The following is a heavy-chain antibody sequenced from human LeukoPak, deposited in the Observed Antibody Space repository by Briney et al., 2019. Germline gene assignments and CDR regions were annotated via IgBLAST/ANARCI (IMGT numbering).Heavy chain of an antibody. D-gene: IGHD3-10*01. J-gene: IGHJ5*02. CDR2: IKPDGGET. V-gene: IGHV3-7*05. CDR3: VRGSSGTVVRGIAWAWFDP. Sequence: AGGSLRLSCAASGFTFSSQWMSWLRQTPGKGLEWVANIKPDGGETYYVDSVNGRFTISRDNAKNSLYLQMNSLGAEDTAIYYCVRGSSGTVVRGIAWAWFDPWGQGTLVTVSS. CDR1: GFTFSSQW.